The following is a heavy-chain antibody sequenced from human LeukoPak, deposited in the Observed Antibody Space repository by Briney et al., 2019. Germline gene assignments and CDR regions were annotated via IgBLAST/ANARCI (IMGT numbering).Heavy chain of an antibody. CDR1: GFTFSSYG. D-gene: IGHD6-13*01. V-gene: IGHV3-30*18. J-gene: IGHJ5*02. Sequence: GRSLRLSCAASGFTFSSYGMHWVRQAPGKGLEWVAVISYDGSNKNYADSVKGRFTISRDNSKNMLYLQMNSLRVEGTAVYYCAKDGSSWYEDTWFDPWGQGTLVIVSS. CDR3: AKDGSSWYEDTWFDP. CDR2: ISYDGSNK.